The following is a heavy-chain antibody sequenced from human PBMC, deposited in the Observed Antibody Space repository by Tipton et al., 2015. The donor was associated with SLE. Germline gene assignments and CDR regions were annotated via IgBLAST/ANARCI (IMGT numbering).Heavy chain of an antibody. CDR1: GGSISSGRFY. V-gene: IGHV4-61*02. D-gene: IGHD5-18*01. CDR2: IYTSGTT. CDR3: ARSRWDKAFDY. J-gene: IGHJ4*02. Sequence: LRLSCSVSGGSISSGRFYWSWSRQPAGKGLEWIGCIYTSGTTNYNPSLKSRVTISLDTSKNQFSLRLTSVTAADTAVYYCARSRWDKAFDYWGQGALVTVSS.